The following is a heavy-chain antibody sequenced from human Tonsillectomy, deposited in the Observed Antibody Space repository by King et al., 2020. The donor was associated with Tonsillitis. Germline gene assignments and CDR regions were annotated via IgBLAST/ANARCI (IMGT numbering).Heavy chain of an antibody. CDR2: INPNSGGT. V-gene: IGHV1-2*04. CDR3: ASGPDIVVVPAAMVDYYYYMDV. J-gene: IGHJ6*03. Sequence: VQLVESGAEVKKPGASVKVSCKASGYTFTGYYMHWVRQAPGQGLEWMGWINPNSGGTNYAQKFQGWVTMTRDTSISTAYMELSRLRSDDTAVYYCASGPDIVVVPAAMVDYYYYMDVWGKGTTVTVSS. CDR1: GYTFTGYY. D-gene: IGHD2-2*01.